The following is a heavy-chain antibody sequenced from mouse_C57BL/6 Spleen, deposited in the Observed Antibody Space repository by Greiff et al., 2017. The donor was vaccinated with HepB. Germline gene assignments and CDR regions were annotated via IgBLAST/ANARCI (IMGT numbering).Heavy chain of an antibody. CDR1: GFNIKDYY. CDR2: IDPEDGDT. Sequence: EVHLQQSGAELVRPGASVKLSCTASGFNIKDYYMHWVKQRPEQGLEWIGRIDPEDGDTEYAPKFQGKATMTADTSSNTAYLQLSSLTSEDTAVYYCTTYYYGSPMDYWGQGTSVTVSS. V-gene: IGHV14-1*01. J-gene: IGHJ4*01. CDR3: TTYYYGSPMDY. D-gene: IGHD1-1*01.